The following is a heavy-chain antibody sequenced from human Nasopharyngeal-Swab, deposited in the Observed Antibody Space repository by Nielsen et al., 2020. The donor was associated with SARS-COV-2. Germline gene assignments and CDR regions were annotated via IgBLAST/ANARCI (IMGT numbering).Heavy chain of an antibody. CDR3: ARASYYDFWSGYYRSDYCGMDV. Sequence: SETLSLTCTVSGGSISSYYWSWIRQPPGKGLEWIGYIYYSGSTNYNPSLKSRVTISVDTSKNQFSLKLSSVTAADTAVYYCARASYYDFWSGYYRSDYCGMDVWGQGTTVTVSS. V-gene: IGHV4-59*01. CDR1: GGSISSYY. D-gene: IGHD3-3*01. J-gene: IGHJ6*02. CDR2: IYYSGST.